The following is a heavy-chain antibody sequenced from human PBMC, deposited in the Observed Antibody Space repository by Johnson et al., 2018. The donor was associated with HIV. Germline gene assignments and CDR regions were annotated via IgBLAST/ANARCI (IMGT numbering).Heavy chain of an antibody. D-gene: IGHD2-21*02. CDR2: ISGSGGST. J-gene: IGHJ3*02. Sequence: VQLVESGGGLVQPGGSLRLSCAASGFTFSSYAMNWVRQAPGKGLEWVSVISGSGGSTYHADSVKGRFTISRDNSKNTLYLQMNSLRAEDTAVYYCAKASDGTWQHAVDIWGQGTMVTVSS. CDR1: GFTFSSYA. V-gene: IGHV3-23*04. CDR3: AKASDGTWQHAVDI.